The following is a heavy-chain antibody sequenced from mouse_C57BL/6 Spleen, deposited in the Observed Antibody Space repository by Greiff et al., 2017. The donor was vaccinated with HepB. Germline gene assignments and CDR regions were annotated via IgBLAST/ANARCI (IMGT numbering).Heavy chain of an antibody. V-gene: IGHV1-55*01. CDR3: ARLQTTVEGLDY. J-gene: IGHJ2*01. CDR1: GYTFTSYW. Sequence: QVHVKQPGAELVKPGASVKMSCKASGYTFTSYWITWVKQRPGQGLEWIGDIYPGSGSTNYNEKFKSKATLTVDTSSSTAYMQLSSLTSEDSAVYYCARLQTTVEGLDYWGQGTTLTVSS. CDR2: IYPGSGST. D-gene: IGHD1-1*01.